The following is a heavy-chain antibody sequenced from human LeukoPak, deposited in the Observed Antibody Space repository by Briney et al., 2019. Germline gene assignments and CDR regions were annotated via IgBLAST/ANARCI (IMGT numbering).Heavy chain of an antibody. CDR3: ARRYYDSSGYFLADY. J-gene: IGHJ4*02. Sequence: GASVKVSCKASGYTFTSYGISWVRQAPGQGLEWMGWISAYNGNTNYVQKLQGRVTMTTDTSTSTAYMELRSLRSDDTAVYYCARRYYDSSGYFLADYWGQGTLVTVSS. V-gene: IGHV1-18*01. CDR1: GYTFTSYG. D-gene: IGHD3-22*01. CDR2: ISAYNGNT.